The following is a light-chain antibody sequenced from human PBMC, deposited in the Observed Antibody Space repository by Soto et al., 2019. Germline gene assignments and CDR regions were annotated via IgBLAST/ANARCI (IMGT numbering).Light chain of an antibody. CDR1: QDIRNE. J-gene: IGKJ4*01. CDR2: AAS. Sequence: AVQMTQSPSSLSASVGDRVTITCRASQDIRNELGWYQQKPGKAPELLIYAASSLQSGVTSRFSGSGSGTDFTLTISSLQPEDFATYYCLQDSNWPLTFGGGTKVEIK. CDR3: LQDSNWPLT. V-gene: IGKV1-6*01.